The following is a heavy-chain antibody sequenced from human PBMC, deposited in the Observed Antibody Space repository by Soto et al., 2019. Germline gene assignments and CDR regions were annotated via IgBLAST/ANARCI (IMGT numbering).Heavy chain of an antibody. D-gene: IGHD1-1*01. V-gene: IGHV1-2*04. CDR2: INPNSGGT. CDR1: GYTFTGYY. CDR3: ARARGLERLTNYYYYGMDV. J-gene: IGHJ6*02. Sequence: ASVKVSCKASGYTFTGYYMHWVRQAPGQGLDWMGWINPNSGGTNYAQKFQGWVTMTRDTSISTAYMELSRLRSDDTAVYYCARARGLERLTNYYYYGMDVWGQGTTVTVS.